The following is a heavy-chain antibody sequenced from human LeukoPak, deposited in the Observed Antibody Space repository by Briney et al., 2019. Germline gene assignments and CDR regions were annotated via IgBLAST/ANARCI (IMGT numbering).Heavy chain of an antibody. CDR1: GGSFSGYN. J-gene: IGHJ4*02. V-gene: IGHV4-34*01. CDR3: ARGRIAARGIDH. CDR2: INHSGST. Sequence: SETLSLTCAVYGGSFSGYNWSWIRQPPGKGLEWIGEINHSGSTNYNPSLKSRVTISVDTSKNQFSLKLSSVTAADTAVYYCARGRIAARGIDHWGQGTLVTVSS. D-gene: IGHD6-6*01.